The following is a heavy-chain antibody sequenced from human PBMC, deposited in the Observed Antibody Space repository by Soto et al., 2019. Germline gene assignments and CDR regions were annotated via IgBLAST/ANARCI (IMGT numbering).Heavy chain of an antibody. CDR2: IYYSGGT. CDR1: GGSISSGDYY. V-gene: IGHV4-30-4*01. J-gene: IGHJ4*02. D-gene: IGHD2-21*02. Sequence: QVQLQESGPGLVKPSQTLSLTCTVSGGSISSGDYYWSWIRQPPGKGLEWIGYIYYSGGTYYNPSLKSRVTISLDTSNNQFSLKLSSVTAADTAVYYCARDMGDPPGFDYWGQGTLVTVSS. CDR3: ARDMGDPPGFDY.